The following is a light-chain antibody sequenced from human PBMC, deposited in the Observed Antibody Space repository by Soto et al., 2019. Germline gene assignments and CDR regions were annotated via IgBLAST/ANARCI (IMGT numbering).Light chain of an antibody. Sequence: EIVLTQSPCTLSLSPGERATLSCSASQTVRNNYLAWYQQKPGQAPRLLIYDASSRATGIPDRFSGSGSATDFTLTISRLEPEDFAVYFCQQYGSSPLTFGGGTKVDIK. J-gene: IGKJ4*02. V-gene: IGKV3-20*01. CDR1: QTVRNNY. CDR3: QQYGSSPLT. CDR2: DAS.